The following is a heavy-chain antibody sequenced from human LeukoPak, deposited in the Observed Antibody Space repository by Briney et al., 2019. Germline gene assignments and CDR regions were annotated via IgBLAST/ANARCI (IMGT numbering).Heavy chain of an antibody. CDR1: GYTFSSYS. J-gene: IGHJ4*02. D-gene: IGHD3-22*01. V-gene: IGHV3-21*01. Sequence: GGSLRLSCAASGYTFSSYSINWVRQAPGKGLEWVSSISVRSNYIYYADSVRGRFRISRDDARDSLCLQMNSLRAEDTAVYYCVRLRRNSDTSGFYYYYDFWGQGTLVTVSS. CDR3: VRLRRNSDTSGFYYYYDF. CDR2: ISVRSNYI.